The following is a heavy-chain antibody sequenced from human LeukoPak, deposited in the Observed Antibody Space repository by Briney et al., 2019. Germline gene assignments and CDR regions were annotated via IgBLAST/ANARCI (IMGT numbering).Heavy chain of an antibody. CDR3: ARGSKDYGDYDPGNFLD. V-gene: IGHV4-39*07. CDR2: IYYSGST. Sequence: SETLSLTCTVSGGSISSSSYYWGWIRQPPGKGLEWIGSIYYSGSTNYNPSLKSRVTISVDTSKNQFSLKLSSVTAADTAVYYCARGSKDYGDYDPGNFLDWGQGTLVTVFS. CDR1: GGSISSSSYY. D-gene: IGHD4-17*01. J-gene: IGHJ4*02.